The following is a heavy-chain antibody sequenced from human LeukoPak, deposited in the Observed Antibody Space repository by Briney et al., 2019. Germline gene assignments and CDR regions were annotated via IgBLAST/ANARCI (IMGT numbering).Heavy chain of an antibody. CDR1: GGSISSSSYY. CDR3: ASSPTVTAKRVNWFDP. Sequence: SETLSLTRTVSGGSISSSSYYWGWIRQPPGKGLEWIGSIFYSGSTYYNPSLKSRVTISVDTSKNQFSLRLSSVTAADTAVYYCASSPTVTAKRVNWFDPWGQGTLVTVSS. D-gene: IGHD4-17*01. J-gene: IGHJ5*02. V-gene: IGHV4-39*01. CDR2: IFYSGST.